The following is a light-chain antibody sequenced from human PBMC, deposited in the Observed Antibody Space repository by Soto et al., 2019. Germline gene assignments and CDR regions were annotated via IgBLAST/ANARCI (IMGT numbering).Light chain of an antibody. CDR3: QSYDSSLSGFWV. V-gene: IGLV1-40*01. Sequence: QSVLTQPPSVSGAPGQWVTISCTGSSSNIGAGYDVHWYQQLPGTAPKLLIYGNSNRPSGVPDRFSGSKSGTSASLAITGLQAEDEADYYCQSYDSSLSGFWVFGGGTQLTVL. CDR1: SSNIGAGYD. CDR2: GNS. J-gene: IGLJ3*02.